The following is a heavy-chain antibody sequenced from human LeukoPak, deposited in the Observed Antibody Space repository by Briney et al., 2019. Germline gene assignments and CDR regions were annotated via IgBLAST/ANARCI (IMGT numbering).Heavy chain of an antibody. CDR1: GGTFSSYA. CDR3: ARGRVDTVDAFDI. D-gene: IGHD5-18*01. CDR2: INTNTGNP. J-gene: IGHJ3*02. Sequence: ASVKVSCKASGGTFSSYAISWVRQAPGQGLEWMGWINTNTGNPTYAQGFTGRFVFSLDTSVSTAYLQISSLKAEDTAVYYCARGRVDTVDAFDIWGQGTMVTVSS. V-gene: IGHV7-4-1*02.